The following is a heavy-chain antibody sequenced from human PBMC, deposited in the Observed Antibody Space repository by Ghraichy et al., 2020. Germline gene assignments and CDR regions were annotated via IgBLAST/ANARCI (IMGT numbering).Heavy chain of an antibody. V-gene: IGHV4-39*01. D-gene: IGHD4-17*01. J-gene: IGHJ4*02. CDR1: GGSISSSSDY. Sequence: SETLSLTCTVSGGSISSSSDYWGWIRQPPGKGLEWIGTLYYSNGNTYYNPSLKSRVTISVDASKNQFSLKLSSVAAADTAVYYCARAWGMTTAGDYWGQGTLVTVSS. CDR3: ARAWGMTTAGDY. CDR2: LYYSNGNT.